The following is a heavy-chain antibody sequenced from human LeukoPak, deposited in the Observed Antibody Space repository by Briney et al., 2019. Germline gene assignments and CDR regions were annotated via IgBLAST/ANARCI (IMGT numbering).Heavy chain of an antibody. J-gene: IGHJ4*02. CDR1: GYTFTSYA. D-gene: IGHD3-22*01. Sequence: ASVKVSCKASGYTFTSYAMHWVRQAPGQRLEWMGWINAGNGNTKYSQEFQGRVTITRDTSASTAYMELSSLRFEDMAVYYCARVTSDSSGYYDYFDYWGQGTLVTVSS. V-gene: IGHV1-3*03. CDR3: ARVTSDSSGYYDYFDY. CDR2: INAGNGNT.